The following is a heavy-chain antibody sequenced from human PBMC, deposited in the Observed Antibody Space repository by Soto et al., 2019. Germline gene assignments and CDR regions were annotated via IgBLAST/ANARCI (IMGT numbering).Heavy chain of an antibody. CDR3: ASADSNYYYYYGMEV. CDR2: INAGNGNT. J-gene: IGHJ6*02. CDR1: GYTFTNYD. Sequence: QVQLVQSGAEEKKPGASVKVSCKASGYTFTNYDMHWVRQAPGQRLEWMGWINAGNGNTKYSQKFQGSVTITRDTSASTAYMELSSLRSEDTAVYSCASADSNYYYYYGMEVWGQGTTVTVSS. D-gene: IGHD6-13*01. V-gene: IGHV1-3*05.